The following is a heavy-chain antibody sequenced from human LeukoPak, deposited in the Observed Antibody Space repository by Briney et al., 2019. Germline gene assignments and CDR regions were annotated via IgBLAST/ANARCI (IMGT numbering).Heavy chain of an antibody. J-gene: IGHJ4*02. CDR1: GYSISSGYY. D-gene: IGHD2-15*01. CDR3: ARDTRTAQGFDY. Sequence: SETLSLTCTVSGYSISSGYYWGWIRQPPGKGLEWTGSIFQSGHTYYSPSLKSRVTISVDTSNNRFSLSLSAVTAADTAIYYCARDTRTAQGFDYWGQGILVTVSS. CDR2: IFQSGHT. V-gene: IGHV4-38-2*02.